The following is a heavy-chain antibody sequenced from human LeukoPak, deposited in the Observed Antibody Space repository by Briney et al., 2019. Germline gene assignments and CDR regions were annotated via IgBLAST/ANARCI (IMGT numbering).Heavy chain of an antibody. CDR1: GGSISSYY. D-gene: IGHD3-16*01. J-gene: IGHJ4*02. CDR3: ARLKGEASVTERFDY. CDR2: IYYSGST. Sequence: SETLSLTCTVSGGSISSYYWSWIRQPPGKGLEWIGYIYYSGSTNYNPSLKSRVTISVDTSKNQFSLKLSSVTAADTAVYYCARLKGEASVTERFDYWGQGTLVTVSS. V-gene: IGHV4-59*08.